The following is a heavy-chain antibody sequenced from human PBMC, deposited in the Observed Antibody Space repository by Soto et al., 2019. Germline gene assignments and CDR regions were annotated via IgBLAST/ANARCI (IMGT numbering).Heavy chain of an antibody. D-gene: IGHD6-6*01. CDR1: GGTFSSYA. V-gene: IGHV1-69*01. CDR2: IIPIFGTA. CDR3: ARTCIAARQTYYYYGMDV. J-gene: IGHJ6*02. Sequence: QVQLVQSGAEVKKPGSSVKVSCKASGGTFSSYAISWVRQAPGQGLEWMGGIIPIFGTAYYAQKFQGRVTITADESTSTAYMELSSLRSEDTAVYYCARTCIAARQTYYYYGMDVWGQGTTVTVSS.